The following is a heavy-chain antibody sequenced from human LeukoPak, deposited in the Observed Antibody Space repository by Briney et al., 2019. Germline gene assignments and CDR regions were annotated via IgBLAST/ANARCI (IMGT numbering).Heavy chain of an antibody. CDR2: ISGNGVST. Sequence: PGGSLRLSCAASGFTFSSYAMSWVRQAPGKGLEWVSSISGNGVSTYYADSVKGRFTISRDNSKNTLYLQMNSVRADDTAIYYCAKDESGWVFDYWGQGTLVTVSS. CDR1: GFTFSSYA. J-gene: IGHJ4*02. V-gene: IGHV3-23*01. CDR3: AKDESGWVFDY. D-gene: IGHD6-19*01.